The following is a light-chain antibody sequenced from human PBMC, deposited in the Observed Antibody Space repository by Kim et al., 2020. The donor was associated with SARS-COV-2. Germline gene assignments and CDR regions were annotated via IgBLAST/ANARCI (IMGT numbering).Light chain of an antibody. Sequence: ASVGDRVTITCRESQAISNYLGWYQQNPGKAPKRLIYIASSWQSGVPPRFSGSGSGTEFTLTISSLQPEDFATYFCLQHNSDPITFGQGTRLDIK. CDR1: QAISNY. CDR2: IAS. J-gene: IGKJ5*01. CDR3: LQHNSDPIT. V-gene: IGKV1-17*01.